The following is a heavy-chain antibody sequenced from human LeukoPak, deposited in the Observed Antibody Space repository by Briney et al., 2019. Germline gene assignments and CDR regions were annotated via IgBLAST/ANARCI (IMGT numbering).Heavy chain of an antibody. CDR3: ARDQIRYSNSPEALDL. V-gene: IGHV3-30-3*01. D-gene: IGHD5-18*01. CDR2: LSSDGTNK. J-gene: IGHJ3*01. CDR1: GFTFSSYA. Sequence: GGSLRLSCAASGFTFSSYAAHWVRQAPGKGLGWVAGLSSDGTNKYYADSVQGRFTISRDTSKNTLYLLMNSLRGEDTAVYYCARDQIRYSNSPEALDLWGQGTLVSVSS.